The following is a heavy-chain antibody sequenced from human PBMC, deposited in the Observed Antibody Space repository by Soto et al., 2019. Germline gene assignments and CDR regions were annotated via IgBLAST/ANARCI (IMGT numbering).Heavy chain of an antibody. CDR1: GYTFTSYG. D-gene: IGHD1-26*01. CDR2: ISAYNGNT. J-gene: IGHJ6*02. Sequence: QVQLVQSGAAVQKPGASVKVSCKASGYTFTSYGISWVRQAPGKGLEWMGWISAYNGNTNYAQKLQGRVTMTTDTSTSTAYMELSSPRSDDTAVYYCASGGTVGTTSYYYGMDFCGQETTLTVSS. CDR3: ASGGTVGTTSYYYGMDF. V-gene: IGHV1-18*01.